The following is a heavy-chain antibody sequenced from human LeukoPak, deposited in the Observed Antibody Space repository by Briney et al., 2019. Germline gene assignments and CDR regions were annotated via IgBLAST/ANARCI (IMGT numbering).Heavy chain of an antibody. CDR2: IKSDGGT. Sequence: GGSLRLSCAAPGFTFSTYWMHWVRQAPGKGLVWVSRIKSDGGTNYADSVKGRFTISRDNAKKTVSLQMNSLRPEDTGVYYCARAPSEIGGYYPEYFRHWGQGTLVTVSS. CDR1: GFTFSTYW. D-gene: IGHD3-22*01. J-gene: IGHJ1*01. V-gene: IGHV3-74*01. CDR3: ARAPSEIGGYYPEYFRH.